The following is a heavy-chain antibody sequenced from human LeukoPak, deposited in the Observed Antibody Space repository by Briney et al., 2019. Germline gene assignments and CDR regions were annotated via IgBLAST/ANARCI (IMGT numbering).Heavy chain of an antibody. V-gene: IGHV1-18*01. CDR3: ARGPGSNDILTGYYTVNY. CDR1: GYTFTSYG. CDR2: ISAYNGNT. D-gene: IGHD3-9*01. J-gene: IGHJ4*02. Sequence: ASVKVSCKASGYTFTSYGISWVRQAAGQGLEWMGWISAYNGNTNYAQKLQGRVTMTTDTSTSTAYMGLRSLRSDETAVYYCARGPGSNDILTGYYTVNYGGQGTLVTASS.